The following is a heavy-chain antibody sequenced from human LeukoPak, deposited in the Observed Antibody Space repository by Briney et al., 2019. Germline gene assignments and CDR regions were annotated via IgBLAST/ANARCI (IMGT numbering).Heavy chain of an antibody. Sequence: SETLSLTCTVSGDSISRYYWSWIRQPPGKGLEWIGYIYYSGSTNYNPSLKSRVTISVDTSKNQFSLKLTSVTAADTAVYHCGRYRSAGTEGIGIDYWGQGVLVTVSS. J-gene: IGHJ4*02. CDR2: IYYSGST. D-gene: IGHD1-7*01. CDR1: GDSISRYY. CDR3: GRYRSAGTEGIGIDY. V-gene: IGHV4-59*01.